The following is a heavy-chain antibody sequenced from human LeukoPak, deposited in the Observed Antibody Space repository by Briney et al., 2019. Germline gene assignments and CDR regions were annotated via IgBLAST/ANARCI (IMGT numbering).Heavy chain of an antibody. J-gene: IGHJ4*02. CDR1: GYSFTTYW. V-gene: IGHV5-51*01. D-gene: IGHD1-20*01. CDR3: ARQGILTGTAYFDY. Sequence: GESLKISCQGSGYSFTTYWIGWVRQMPGKGLECMGIIYPGDSDTRYSPSFQGQVTISADKSINTAYLQWSSLKASDTAMYYCARQGILTGTAYFDYWGQGTLVTVSS. CDR2: IYPGDSDT.